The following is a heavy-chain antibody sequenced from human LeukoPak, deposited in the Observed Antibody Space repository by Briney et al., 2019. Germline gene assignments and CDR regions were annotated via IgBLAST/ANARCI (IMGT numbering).Heavy chain of an antibody. V-gene: IGHV1-69*01. CDR3: ALAVAGTTDWFDP. CDR1: GSTFSSYA. Sequence: ASVKVSCKASGSTFSSYAISWVRQAPGQGLEWMGGIIPIFGTANYAQKFQGRVTITADESTSTAYMELSSLRSEDTAVYYCALAVAGTTDWFDPWGQGTLVTVSS. J-gene: IGHJ5*02. CDR2: IIPIFGTA. D-gene: IGHD6-19*01.